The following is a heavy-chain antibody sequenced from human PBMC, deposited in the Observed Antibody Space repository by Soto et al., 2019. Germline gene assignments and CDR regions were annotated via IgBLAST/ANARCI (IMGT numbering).Heavy chain of an antibody. Sequence: EVQLLESGGGLVQPGGSLRLSCIASGFTFKNYAMSWVRQAPGKGLEWVSSIIDTADSTYYADCAKGRFTISRDNSKNTVHLQMNSLRAEDTAVYYCVKDLINHSPRLDYWGQGTLVTVSS. CDR3: VKDLINHSPRLDY. J-gene: IGHJ4*02. CDR1: GFTFKNYA. CDR2: IIDTADST. D-gene: IGHD5-12*01. V-gene: IGHV3-23*01.